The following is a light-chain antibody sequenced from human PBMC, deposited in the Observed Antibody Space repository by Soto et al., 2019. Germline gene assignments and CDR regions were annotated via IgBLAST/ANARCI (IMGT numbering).Light chain of an antibody. V-gene: IGLV2-11*01. CDR1: SSDVGGYDF. Sequence: QSALTQPRSVSGSPGQSVTISCTGTSSDVGGYDFVSWYQQHPGKAPKLMISDVSKRPSGVPGRFSGSKSGNTASLTISGLQAEDEADYYCCSYAGDLALFGGGTKVTVL. J-gene: IGLJ2*01. CDR3: CSYAGDLAL. CDR2: DVS.